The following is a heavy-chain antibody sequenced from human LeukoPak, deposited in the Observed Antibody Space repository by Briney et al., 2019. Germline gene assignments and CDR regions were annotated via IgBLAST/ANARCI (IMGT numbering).Heavy chain of an antibody. J-gene: IGHJ3*02. CDR3: ARGSNWNTARDI. CDR1: GESCSGYY. CDR2: INHSGST. Sequence: SETLCFNCAGYGESCSGYYWSWIHQAPGKGPKWIGEINHSGSTNYNPSLKSRVTISVDTSKNQFSLKLSSVTAADTAVYYCARGSNWNTARDIWGQGTMVTVSS. D-gene: IGHD1/OR15-1a*01. V-gene: IGHV4-34*01.